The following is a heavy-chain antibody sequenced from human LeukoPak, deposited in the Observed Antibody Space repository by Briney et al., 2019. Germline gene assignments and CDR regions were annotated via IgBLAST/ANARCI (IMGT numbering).Heavy chain of an antibody. CDR3: ARVMGGGERSYYYYYGMDV. V-gene: IGHV4-59*12. D-gene: IGHD2-21*01. CDR2: IYYSGST. J-gene: IGHJ6*02. Sequence: SETLSLTCTVSGGSISSYYWSWIRQPPGKGLEWIGYIYYSGSTYYNPSLKSRVTISVDTSKNQFSLKLSSVTAADTAVYYCARVMGGGERSYYYYYGMDVWGQGTTVTVSS. CDR1: GGSISSYY.